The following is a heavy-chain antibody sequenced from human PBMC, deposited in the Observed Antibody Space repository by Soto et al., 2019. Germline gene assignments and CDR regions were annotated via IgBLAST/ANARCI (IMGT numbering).Heavy chain of an antibody. Sequence: GGSLRLSCTASGFTFGDYAMSWFRQAPGKGLEWVGFIRSKAYGGTTEYAASVKGRFTISRDDSKSIAYLQMNSLKTEDTAVYYCTRDPTHYYDSSGTRKYEGFQHWGQGTLVTVSS. CDR1: GFTFGDYA. J-gene: IGHJ1*01. CDR2: IRSKAYGGTT. V-gene: IGHV3-49*03. CDR3: TRDPTHYYDSSGTRKYEGFQH. D-gene: IGHD3-22*01.